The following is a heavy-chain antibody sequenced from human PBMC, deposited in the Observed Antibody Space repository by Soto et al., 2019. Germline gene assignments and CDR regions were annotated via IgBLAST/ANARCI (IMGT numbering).Heavy chain of an antibody. CDR3: ANLAKNYYHYMDV. J-gene: IGHJ6*03. D-gene: IGHD1-26*01. Sequence: GGSLRLSCAASGFTFSSYGMHWVRQAPGKGLEWVSLISTGGSSTDYADSVKGRFTISRDNAKNSLSLQMNSLRAEDTAVYYCANLAKNYYHYMDVWGKGTTVTVSS. V-gene: IGHV3-48*04. CDR2: ISTGGSST. CDR1: GFTFSSYG.